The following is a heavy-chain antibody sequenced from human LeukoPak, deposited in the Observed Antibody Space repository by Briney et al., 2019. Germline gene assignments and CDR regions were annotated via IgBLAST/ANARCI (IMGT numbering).Heavy chain of an antibody. CDR3: ARNYDFWSGYYSPRSYFDY. CDR2: INPNSGGT. D-gene: IGHD3-3*01. V-gene: IGHV1-2*02. Sequence: GASVKVSCKASGYTFTGYYMHWVRQAPGQGLEWMGWINPNSGGTNYAQKFQGRVTMTRDTSISTAYMELSRLRSDDTAVYYRARNYDFWSGYYSPRSYFDYWGQGTLVTVSS. J-gene: IGHJ4*02. CDR1: GYTFTGYY.